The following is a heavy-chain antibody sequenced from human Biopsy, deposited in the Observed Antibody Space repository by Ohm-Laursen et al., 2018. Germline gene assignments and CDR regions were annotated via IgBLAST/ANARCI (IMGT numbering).Heavy chain of an antibody. CDR3: ARGDYFDSNGYFWFDP. V-gene: IGHV4-31*01. J-gene: IGHJ5*02. D-gene: IGHD3-22*01. Sequence: TLSLTCTVSGGSISSGGSYWSWIRQRPGKGLEWIGYIFNSVNTYYNPSLKNLITISGDTSKNQFSLKLNSVTAADTAAYYCARGDYFDSNGYFWFDPWGQGTLVTVSS. CDR2: IFNSVNT. CDR1: GGSISSGGSY.